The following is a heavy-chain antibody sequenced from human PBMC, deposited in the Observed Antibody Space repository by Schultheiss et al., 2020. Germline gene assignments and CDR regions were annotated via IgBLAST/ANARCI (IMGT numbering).Heavy chain of an antibody. J-gene: IGHJ4*02. Sequence: SQTLSLTCTVSGGSISSSSYYWGWIRQPPGKGLEWIGSIYYSGSTYYNPSLKSRVTISVDTSKNQFSLKLSSVTAADTAVYYCARRHPYDSSVDYWGQGTLGIV. V-gene: IGHV4-39*01. CDR3: ARRHPYDSSVDY. CDR2: IYYSGST. D-gene: IGHD3-22*01. CDR1: GGSISSSSYY.